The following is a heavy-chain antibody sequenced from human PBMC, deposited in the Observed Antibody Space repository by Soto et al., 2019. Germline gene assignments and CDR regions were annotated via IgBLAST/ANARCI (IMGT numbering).Heavy chain of an antibody. CDR2: ISGSDDST. J-gene: IGHJ4*02. V-gene: IGHV3-23*01. Sequence: EVQLLESGGGLVQPGESLGLSCAASGFTFSSYAMSWVRQAPGKGLELVSVISGSDDSTYYADSVKGRFTISRDNSKNTLYLQMNSLRAEDTAVYYCAKRSSSSTFDYWGQGTLVTVSS. D-gene: IGHD6-6*01. CDR3: AKRSSSSTFDY. CDR1: GFTFSSYA.